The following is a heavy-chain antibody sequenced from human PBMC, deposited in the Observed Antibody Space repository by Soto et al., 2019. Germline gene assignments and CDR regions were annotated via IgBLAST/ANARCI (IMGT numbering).Heavy chain of an antibody. D-gene: IGHD1-26*01. CDR2: IVVITNTA. Sequence: LLQSGAEVKGPGSSVRVSCKVSGSTFYNFAFSWVRQARGHGPEWMGGIVVITNTADYSRRFQDRVTITADTSTSTLYMELGGLTFEDTAVYYCARAIKRWEVHYYFDYWGQGTLVTVSS. CDR3: ARAIKRWEVHYYFDY. V-gene: IGHV1-69*06. J-gene: IGHJ4*02. CDR1: GSTFYNFA.